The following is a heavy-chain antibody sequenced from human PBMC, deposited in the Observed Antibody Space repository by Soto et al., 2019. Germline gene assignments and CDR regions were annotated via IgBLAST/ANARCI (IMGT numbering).Heavy chain of an antibody. CDR3: ARADSGYSSSWYSPPSYYYYYMDV. D-gene: IGHD6-13*01. Sequence: SETLSLTCTVSGGSSSSYYWSWIRQPPGKGLEWIGYIYYSGSTNYNPSLKSRVTISVDTSKNQFSLKLSSVTAADTAVYYCARADSGYSSSWYSPPSYYYYYMDVWGKGTTVTVS. CDR2: IYYSGST. V-gene: IGHV4-59*01. J-gene: IGHJ6*03. CDR1: GGSSSSYY.